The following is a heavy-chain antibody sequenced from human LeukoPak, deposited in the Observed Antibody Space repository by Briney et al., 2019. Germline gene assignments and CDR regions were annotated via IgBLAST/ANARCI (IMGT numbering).Heavy chain of an antibody. CDR1: GFTFSDYY. D-gene: IGHD2-21*02. V-gene: IGHV3-11*05. CDR2: ISTGSSYT. Sequence: GGSLGLSCAASGFTFSDYYMSWIRQAPGRGLEWVSYISTGSSYTNYADSVKGRFTISRDNAKNSLYLQMNSLRAEDTALYYCARAEGGPATAIYWGQGTLVTVSS. J-gene: IGHJ4*02. CDR3: ARAEGGPATAIY.